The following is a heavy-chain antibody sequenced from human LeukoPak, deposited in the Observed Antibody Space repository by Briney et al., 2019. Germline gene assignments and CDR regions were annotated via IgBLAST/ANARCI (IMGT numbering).Heavy chain of an antibody. CDR1: GFTVSSNY. V-gene: IGHV3-66*01. J-gene: IGHJ6*02. D-gene: IGHD6-19*01. CDR3: AKYSSGWIGYYGMDV. Sequence: GGSLRLSCAASGFTVSSNYMSWVRQAPGKGLEWVSVIYSGGSTYYADSVKGRFTISRDNSKNTLYLQMNSLRAEDTAVYYCAKYSSGWIGYYGMDVWGQGTTVTVS. CDR2: IYSGGST.